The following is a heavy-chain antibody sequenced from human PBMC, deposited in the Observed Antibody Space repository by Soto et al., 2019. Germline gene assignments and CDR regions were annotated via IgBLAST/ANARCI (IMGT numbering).Heavy chain of an antibody. D-gene: IGHD6-13*01. V-gene: IGHV1-69*01. CDR1: GGTFSSYA. CDR3: ARDMDEAAGSYDYYYYGMDV. Sequence: QVKLVQSGAEVKKPGSSVKVSCKAYGGTFSSYAISWVRQARGQGLEWMGGIIPIFGTANYAQKFQGRVTITADESTSTAYMELSSLRSEDTAVYYCARDMDEAAGSYDYYYYGMDVWGQGTTVTVSS. J-gene: IGHJ6*02. CDR2: IIPIFGTA.